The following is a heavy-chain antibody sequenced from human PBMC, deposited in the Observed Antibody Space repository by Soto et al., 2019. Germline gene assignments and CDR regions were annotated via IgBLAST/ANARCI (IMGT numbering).Heavy chain of an antibody. CDR3: AKTYYYDSSVYYRGGFDY. J-gene: IGHJ4*02. Sequence: SVKVSCKASGGTFSSYAISWVRQAPGQGLEWMGGIIPIFGTANYAQKFQGRVTITADESTSTTYMELSSMSSEDTAFFFCAKTYYYDSSVYYRGGFDYWGQETLVTVPS. D-gene: IGHD3-22*01. CDR1: GGTFSSYA. V-gene: IGHV1-69*13. CDR2: IIPIFGTA.